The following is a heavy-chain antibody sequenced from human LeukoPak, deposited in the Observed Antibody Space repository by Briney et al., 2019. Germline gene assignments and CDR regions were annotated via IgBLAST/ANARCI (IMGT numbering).Heavy chain of an antibody. CDR1: GYTFTGIG. CDR3: ATVHSSQYQLDVAFDI. D-gene: IGHD2-2*01. V-gene: IGHV1-18*01. J-gene: IGHJ3*02. CDR2: ISTYNGHT. Sequence: ASVKVSCKASGYTFTGIGFTWVRQAPGQGLEWMGWISTYNGHTNYAQKLQGRVTMTTDTSTNTTYMELRSLRSDDTAVYYCATVHSSQYQLDVAFDIWGQGTMVTVSS.